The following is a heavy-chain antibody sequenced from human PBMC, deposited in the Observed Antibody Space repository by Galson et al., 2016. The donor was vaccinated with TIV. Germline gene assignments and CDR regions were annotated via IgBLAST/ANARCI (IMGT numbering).Heavy chain of an antibody. CDR1: GGTFSGSV. V-gene: IGHV1-69*06. CDR2: IVPLFGTT. D-gene: IGHD3-3*01. CDR3: AKRPIITIFGAGSNYCDS. Sequence: SVKVSCKAPGGTFSGSVFSWVRQAPGQGLEWMGGIVPLFGTTNFAQKFQGRVTITADKFTSTTYMELSSLTSDDTAVYYCAKRPIITIFGAGSNYCDSWGQGTLVTVSS. J-gene: IGHJ4*02.